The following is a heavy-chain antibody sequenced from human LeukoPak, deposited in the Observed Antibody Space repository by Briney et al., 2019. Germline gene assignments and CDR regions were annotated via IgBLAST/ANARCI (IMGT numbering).Heavy chain of an antibody. CDR1: GGSISSYY. CDR2: IYTSGST. J-gene: IGHJ4*02. V-gene: IGHV4-4*07. CDR3: ARDPSNTYYYGSGSYFDY. D-gene: IGHD3-10*01. Sequence: SETLSLTCTVSGGSISSYYWSWIRQPAGKGLEWIGRIYTSGSTNYNPSLKSRVTMSVDTSKNQFSLKLSSVTAADTAVYYCARDPSNTYYYGSGSYFDYWGQGTLVTVSS.